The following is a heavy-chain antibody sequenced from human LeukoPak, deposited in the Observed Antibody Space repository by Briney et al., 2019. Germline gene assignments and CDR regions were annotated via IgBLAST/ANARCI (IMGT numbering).Heavy chain of an antibody. D-gene: IGHD5-24*01. V-gene: IGHV4-34*01. Sequence: SETLSLTCAVYGGPFSGYYWSWVRQPPGKGLEWIGEINHSGSTNYNPSLKSRVTISVDTSKNQSSLKLSSVTAADTAVYYCARTMDGYNLEANIAFDYWGQGTLVTVSS. J-gene: IGHJ4*02. CDR2: INHSGST. CDR3: ARTMDGYNLEANIAFDY. CDR1: GGPFSGYY.